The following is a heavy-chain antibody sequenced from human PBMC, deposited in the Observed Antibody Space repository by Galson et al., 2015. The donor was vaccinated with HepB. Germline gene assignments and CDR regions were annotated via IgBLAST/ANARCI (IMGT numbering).Heavy chain of an antibody. J-gene: IGHJ4*02. V-gene: IGHV4-31*03. CDR3: ARESGRGAGYYKLLYDY. CDR2: IYYSGST. Sequence: TLSLTCTVSGDSIISGSYYWRWIRQHPGKGLEWIGYIYYSGSTSYNPSLQSRVTISVDTSKNQFSLKLNSVTAADTAVYYCARESGRGAGYYKLLYDYWGQGTLVTVSS. D-gene: IGHD1-26*01. CDR1: GDSIISGSYY.